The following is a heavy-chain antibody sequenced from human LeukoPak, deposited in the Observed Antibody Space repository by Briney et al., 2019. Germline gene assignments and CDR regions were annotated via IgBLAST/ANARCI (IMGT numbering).Heavy chain of an antibody. CDR2: INHSGST. CDR3: ARRGGYCSSTSCYTWIPNWFDP. D-gene: IGHD2-2*02. CDR1: GDSISSTSYY. V-gene: IGHV4-39*07. J-gene: IGHJ5*02. Sequence: PSETLSLTCTVSGDSISSTSYYWGWIRQPPGKGLEWIGEINHSGSTNYNPSLKSRVTISVDTSKNQFSLKLSSVTAADTAVYYCARRGGYCSSTSCYTWIPNWFDPWGQGTLVTVSS.